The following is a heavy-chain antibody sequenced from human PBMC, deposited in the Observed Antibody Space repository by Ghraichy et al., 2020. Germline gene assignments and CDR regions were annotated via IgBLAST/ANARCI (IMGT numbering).Heavy chain of an antibody. J-gene: IGHJ6*02. Sequence: GGSLRLSCAASGFTFSSYGMHWVRQAPGKGLEWVAVIWYDGSNKYYADSVKGRFTISRDNSKNTLYLQMNSLRAEDTAVYYCARPLADLDQFYGMDVWGQGTTVTVSS. V-gene: IGHV3-33*01. D-gene: IGHD5-24*01. CDR2: IWYDGSNK. CDR1: GFTFSSYG. CDR3: ARPLADLDQFYGMDV.